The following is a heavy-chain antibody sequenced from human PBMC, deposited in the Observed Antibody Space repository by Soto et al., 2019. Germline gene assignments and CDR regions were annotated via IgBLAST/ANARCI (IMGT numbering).Heavy chain of an antibody. Sequence: LETLSLTCGVYGGSFSGYYWSWIRQPPGKGVEWIGEITHSGSTNYNPSLKSRVTISVDTSKNQFSLKLSSVTAADTAGYYCAAGDFWSGYHAGWFDPWGQGTLVT. CDR1: GGSFSGYY. CDR3: AAGDFWSGYHAGWFDP. CDR2: ITHSGST. D-gene: IGHD3-3*01. J-gene: IGHJ5*02. V-gene: IGHV4-34*01.